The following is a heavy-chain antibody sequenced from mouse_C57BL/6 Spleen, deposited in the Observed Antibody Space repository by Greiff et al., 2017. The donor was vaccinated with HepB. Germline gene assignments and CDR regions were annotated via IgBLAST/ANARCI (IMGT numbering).Heavy chain of an antibody. V-gene: IGHV5-17*01. D-gene: IGHD2-1*01. CDR1: GFTFSDYG. J-gene: IGHJ1*03. Sequence: DVKLVESGGGLVKPGGSLKLSCAASGFTFSDYGMHWVRQAPEKGLEWVAYISSGSSTIYYADTVKGRFTISRDNAKNTLFLQMTSLRSEDTAMYYCARPGNYWYFDVWGTGTTVTVSS. CDR3: ARPGNYWYFDV. CDR2: ISSGSSTI.